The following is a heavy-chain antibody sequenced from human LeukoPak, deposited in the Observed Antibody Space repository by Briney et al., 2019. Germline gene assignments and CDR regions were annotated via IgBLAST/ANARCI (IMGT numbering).Heavy chain of an antibody. Sequence: SETLSLTCTVSGGSISSYYWSWIRQPPGKGLEWIGYIYYSGSTNYNPSLKSRVTISVDTSENQFSLKLSSVTAADTAVYYCARLTEYCSSTSCSRWFDPWGQGTLVTVSS. D-gene: IGHD2-2*01. CDR1: GGSISSYY. CDR2: IYYSGST. J-gene: IGHJ5*02. V-gene: IGHV4-59*08. CDR3: ARLTEYCSSTSCSRWFDP.